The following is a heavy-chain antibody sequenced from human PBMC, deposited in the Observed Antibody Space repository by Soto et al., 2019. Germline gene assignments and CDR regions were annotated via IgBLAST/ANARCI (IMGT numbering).Heavy chain of an antibody. CDR2: INPNSGGT. Sequence: ASVKVSCKASGYTFTGYYMHWVRQAPGQGLEWMGWINPNSGGTNYAQKFQGWVTMTRDTSISTAYMELSRLRSDDTAVDYCASDLASETTVTTFGYYGMDVWGQGTTVTVSS. CDR1: GYTFTGYY. J-gene: IGHJ6*02. V-gene: IGHV1-2*04. D-gene: IGHD4-17*01. CDR3: ASDLASETTVTTFGYYGMDV.